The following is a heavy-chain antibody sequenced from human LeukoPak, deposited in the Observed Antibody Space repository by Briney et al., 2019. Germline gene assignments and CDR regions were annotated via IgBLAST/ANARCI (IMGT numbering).Heavy chain of an antibody. D-gene: IGHD3-3*01. Sequence: SVKVSCKASGGTFISYAISWVRQAPGQGLEWMGGIIPIFGTANYAQKFQGRVTITTDESTSTAYMELSSLRSEDTAVYYCARDGSRFLEWLPYSGNWFDPWGQGTLVTVSS. V-gene: IGHV1-69*05. J-gene: IGHJ5*02. CDR1: GGTFISYA. CDR2: IIPIFGTA. CDR3: ARDGSRFLEWLPYSGNWFDP.